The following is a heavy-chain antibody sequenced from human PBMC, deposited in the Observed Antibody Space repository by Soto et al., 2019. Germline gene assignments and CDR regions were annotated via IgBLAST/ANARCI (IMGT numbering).Heavy chain of an antibody. Sequence: XSGKVSCKASGGTFSSFGISWVRQAPGQGLEWMGGIIPVFGRPNYAQRFRGRLTITADESTNTSYMELIDLTSEDTAVYYFAREASGYDFWGQGTQVTASS. D-gene: IGHD5-12*01. CDR3: AREASGYDF. V-gene: IGHV1-69*13. J-gene: IGHJ1*01. CDR1: GGTFSSFG. CDR2: IIPVFGRP.